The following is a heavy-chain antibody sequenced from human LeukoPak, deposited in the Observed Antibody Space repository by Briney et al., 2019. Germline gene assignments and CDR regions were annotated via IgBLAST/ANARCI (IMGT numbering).Heavy chain of an antibody. D-gene: IGHD6-6*01. V-gene: IGHV3-30-3*01. CDR2: ISYDGSNK. CDR1: GFTFSSYA. Sequence: GRSLRLSCAASGFTFSSYAMHWVRQAPGKGLEWVAVISYDGSNKYYADSVKGRFTISRDNSKNTLYLQMNSLRAEDTAVYYCAGGYSSSSANLYFDYWGQGTLVTVSS. J-gene: IGHJ4*02. CDR3: AGGYSSSSANLYFDY.